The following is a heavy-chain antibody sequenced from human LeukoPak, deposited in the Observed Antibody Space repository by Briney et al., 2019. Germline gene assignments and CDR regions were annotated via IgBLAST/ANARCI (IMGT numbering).Heavy chain of an antibody. CDR2: ISSSSSYI. V-gene: IGHV3-21*01. D-gene: IGHD2-2*01. CDR1: GFTFSSYS. J-gene: IGHJ4*02. Sequence: GGSLRLSCAASGFTFSSYSMNWVRQAPGKGLEWVSSISSSSSYIYYADSVKGRFTISRDNAKNSLYLQMNSLRAEDTAVYYCARSLMAGSSTSCYAYWGQGTLVTVSS. CDR3: ARSLMAGSSTSCYAY.